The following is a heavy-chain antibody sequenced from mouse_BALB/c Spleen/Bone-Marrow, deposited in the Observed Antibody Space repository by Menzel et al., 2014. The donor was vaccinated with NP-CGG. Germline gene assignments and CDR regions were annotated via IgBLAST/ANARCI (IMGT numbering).Heavy chain of an antibody. CDR1: GFNIKDTY. D-gene: IGHD4-1*01. J-gene: IGHJ4*01. CDR2: IDPANGNT. Sequence: EVQGVESGAELVKPGASVKLSCTASGFNIKDTYMHWVKQRPEQGLEWIGRIDPANGNTKYDPKFQGKATITADTSSNTAYVQLSSLTSEDAAFYYCARWEYYAMDYWGQGTSVTVS. CDR3: ARWEYYAMDY. V-gene: IGHV14-3*02.